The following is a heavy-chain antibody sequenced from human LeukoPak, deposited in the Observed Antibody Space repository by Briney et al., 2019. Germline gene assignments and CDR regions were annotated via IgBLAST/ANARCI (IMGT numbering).Heavy chain of an antibody. Sequence: EGSLRLSCAASGLTFSSYDMHWVRQPTGKGLEWVSAIGVAGDTFYAGSVKGRFTISRENAKNALFLQMNSLRAGDTAVYYCTRDRHGMDVWGQGTTVTVSS. CDR2: IGVAGDT. V-gene: IGHV3-13*01. CDR1: GLTFSSYD. CDR3: TRDRHGMDV. J-gene: IGHJ6*02.